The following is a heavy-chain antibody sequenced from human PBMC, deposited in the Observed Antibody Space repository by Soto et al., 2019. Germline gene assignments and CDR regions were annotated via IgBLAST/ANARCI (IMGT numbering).Heavy chain of an antibody. CDR2: IYYSGST. CDR3: ARSVFP. Sequence: SETLSLTCTFSCGSISRGGYYWSWIRQHPGKGLEWIGYIYYSGSTYYNPSLKSRVTISVDTSKNQFSLKLSSVTAADTAIYYCARSVFPWGQGTLVTVSS. V-gene: IGHV4-31*03. CDR1: CGSISRGGYY. J-gene: IGHJ5*02.